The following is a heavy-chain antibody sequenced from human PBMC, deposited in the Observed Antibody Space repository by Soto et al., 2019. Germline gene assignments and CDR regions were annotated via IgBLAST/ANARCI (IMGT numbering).Heavy chain of an antibody. CDR1: GGSISSGDYY. D-gene: IGHD3-3*01. CDR2: IYYSGST. CDR3: ARDNPSGSSPYYYYGMDV. Sequence: SETLSLTCTVSGGSISSGDYYWSWIRQPPGKGLEWIGYIYYSGSTYYNPSLKSRVTISVDTSKNQFSLKLSSVTAADTAVYYCARDNPSGSSPYYYYGMDVWGQGTTVTVSS. V-gene: IGHV4-30-4*01. J-gene: IGHJ6*02.